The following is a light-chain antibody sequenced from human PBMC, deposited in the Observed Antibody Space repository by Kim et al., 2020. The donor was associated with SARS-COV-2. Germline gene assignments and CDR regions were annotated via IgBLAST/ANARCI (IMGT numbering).Light chain of an antibody. CDR3: QQTYSIPFT. CDR1: QTFSNY. J-gene: IGKJ4*01. V-gene: IGKV1-39*01. Sequence: DIQMTQSPSSLSASVGDRVTITCRTSQTFSNYLNWYQQRPGKAPKLLIYNAYSLQTGVPSRFSGSGYGTDFSLPIISLQPPDTVASYCQQTYSIPFTFGGGTKVDIK. CDR2: NAY.